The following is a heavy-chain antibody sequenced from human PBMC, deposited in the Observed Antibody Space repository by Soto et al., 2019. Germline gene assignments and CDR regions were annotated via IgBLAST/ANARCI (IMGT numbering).Heavy chain of an antibody. V-gene: IGHV3-48*03. CDR3: ARENSPAGMDV. Sequence: EVQLVESGGGLVQPGGSLRLSCAASGFTFSSYEMIWVRQAPGKGLEWVSYISSSGSTIYHADSVEGRFTISRDNAKNSLYLQMNSLRAEDTAVYYCARENSPAGMDVWGQGTTVTVSS. J-gene: IGHJ6*02. D-gene: IGHD6-13*01. CDR2: ISSSGSTI. CDR1: GFTFSSYE.